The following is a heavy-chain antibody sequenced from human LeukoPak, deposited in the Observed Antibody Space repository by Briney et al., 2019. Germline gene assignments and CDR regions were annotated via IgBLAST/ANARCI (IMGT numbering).Heavy chain of an antibody. J-gene: IGHJ6*03. CDR1: GYTFTSYG. D-gene: IGHD3-9*01. CDR2: ISAYNGNT. V-gene: IGHV1-18*01. Sequence: ASVKVSCKASGYTFTSYGISWVRQAPGQGLEWMGWISAYNGNTNYAQKLQGRVTMTEDTSTDTAYMELSSLRSEDSAVYYCATAGTLTGYSIPSYYYFYMDVWGKGTTVTISS. CDR3: ATAGTLTGYSIPSYYYFYMDV.